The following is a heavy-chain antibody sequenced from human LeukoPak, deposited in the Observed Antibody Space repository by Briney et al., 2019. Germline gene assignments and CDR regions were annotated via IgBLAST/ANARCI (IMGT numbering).Heavy chain of an antibody. Sequence: SETLSLTCAVYGGSFSGYYWSWIRQPPGKGLEWIGEIYHSGSTNYNPSLKSRVTISVDKSKNQFSLKLSSATAADTAVYYCAVTLERGHSYGLFAFDYWGQGTLVTVSS. J-gene: IGHJ4*02. CDR2: IYHSGST. D-gene: IGHD5-18*01. V-gene: IGHV4-34*01. CDR1: GGSFSGYY. CDR3: AVTLERGHSYGLFAFDY.